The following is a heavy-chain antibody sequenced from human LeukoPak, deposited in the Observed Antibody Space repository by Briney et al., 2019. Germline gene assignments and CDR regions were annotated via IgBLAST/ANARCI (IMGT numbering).Heavy chain of an antibody. CDR1: GGSISSGGYS. J-gene: IGHJ6*03. CDR3: ARGGPFSNYYYYYYMDV. D-gene: IGHD4-11*01. V-gene: IGHV4-30-2*01. Sequence: PSETLSLTCAVSGGSISSGGYSWSWIRQPPGKGLEWIGYIYHSGSTYYNPSLKSRVTISVDRSKNQFSLKLSSVTAEDTAVYYCARGGPFSNYYYYYYMDVWGKGTTVTVSS. CDR2: IYHSGST.